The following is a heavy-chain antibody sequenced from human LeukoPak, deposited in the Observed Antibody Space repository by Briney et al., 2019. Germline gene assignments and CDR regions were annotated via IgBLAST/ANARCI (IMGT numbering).Heavy chain of an antibody. CDR2: IYYSGST. CDR1: GGSISSYY. CDR3: AREMVRGVHYAFDI. V-gene: IGHV4-59*01. J-gene: IGHJ3*02. Sequence: SETLSLTCTVSGGSISSYYWNWIRQPPGQGLEWIGYIYYSGSTNYNPSLKRQVTISVDTSKNQFSLKLSSVTAADTAVYYCAREMVRGVHYAFDIWGQGTMVTVSS. D-gene: IGHD3-10*01.